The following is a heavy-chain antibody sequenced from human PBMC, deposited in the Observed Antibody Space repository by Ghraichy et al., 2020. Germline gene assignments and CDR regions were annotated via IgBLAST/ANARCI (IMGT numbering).Heavy chain of an antibody. V-gene: IGHV4-31*03. J-gene: IGHJ3*02. D-gene: IGHD3-22*01. CDR1: GGSISSGGYY. CDR2: IYYSGST. Sequence: TLSLTCTVSGGSISSGGYYWSWIRQHPGKGLEWIGYIYYSGSTYYNPSLKSRVTISVDTSKNQFSLKLSSVTAADTAVYYCARDRSRYDSSGFGAFDIWGQGTMVTVSS. CDR3: ARDRSRYDSSGFGAFDI.